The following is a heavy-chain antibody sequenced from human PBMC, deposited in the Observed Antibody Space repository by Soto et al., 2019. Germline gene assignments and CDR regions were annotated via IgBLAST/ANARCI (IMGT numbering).Heavy chain of an antibody. V-gene: IGHV3-23*01. D-gene: IGHD3-10*01. CDR3: AKYGSGIYYYYYGMDV. CDR1: GFTFSSYA. CDR2: ISGSGGST. Sequence: GGSLKLSSAASGFTFSSYAMSWVRQAPGKGLEWVSAISGSGGSTYYADSVKGRFTISRDNSKNTLYLQMNSLRAEDTAVYYCAKYGSGIYYYYYGMDVWGQGTTVTVYS. J-gene: IGHJ6*02.